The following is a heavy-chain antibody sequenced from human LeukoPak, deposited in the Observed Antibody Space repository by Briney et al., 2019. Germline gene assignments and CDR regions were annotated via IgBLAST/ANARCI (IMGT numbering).Heavy chain of an antibody. V-gene: IGHV1-18*01. CDR3: ARDRLPTYSSGWSSWGY. D-gene: IGHD6-19*01. CDR1: GYIFTKYG. CDR2: ISTYDGET. J-gene: IGHJ4*02. Sequence: GASVKVSCKASGYIFTKYGIGWVRQAPGQGLEWMAWISTYDGETNYAQKLQGRVTMTTDTSTSTAYMELRSLRSDDTAVYYCARDRLPTYSSGWSSWGYWGQGTLVTVS.